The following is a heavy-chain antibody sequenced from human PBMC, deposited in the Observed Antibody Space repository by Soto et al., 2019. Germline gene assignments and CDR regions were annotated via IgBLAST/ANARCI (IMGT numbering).Heavy chain of an antibody. CDR3: AKGDSAWNDGLDM. CDR2: ISSSGGTT. Sequence: EVQLLESGGGLVQPGGSLRLSCAATRFTFSTYAMTWVRQAPEKGLEWVSSISSSGGTTSYADSVKGRFTVSRDKSKNILYLQMHSLRAEDTATYYCAKGDSAWNDGLDMWGQGTMVAVSS. J-gene: IGHJ3*02. D-gene: IGHD6-19*01. CDR1: RFTFSTYA. V-gene: IGHV3-23*01.